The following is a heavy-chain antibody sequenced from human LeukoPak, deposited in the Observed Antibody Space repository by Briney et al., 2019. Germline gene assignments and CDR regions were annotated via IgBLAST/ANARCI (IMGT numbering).Heavy chain of an antibody. CDR1: GGTFSSYA. CDR3: ARAFVVDQVGATSGIDY. CDR2: IIPIFGIA. Sequence: GASVKVSCKASGGTFSSYAISWVRQAPGQGLEWMGRIIPIFGIANYAQKFQGRVTITADKSTSTAYMELSSLRSEDTAVYYCARAFVVDQVGATSGIDYWGQGTLVTVSS. J-gene: IGHJ4*02. D-gene: IGHD1-26*01. V-gene: IGHV1-69*04.